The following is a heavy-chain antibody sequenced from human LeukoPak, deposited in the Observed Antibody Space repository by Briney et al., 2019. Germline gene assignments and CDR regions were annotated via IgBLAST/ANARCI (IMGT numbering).Heavy chain of an antibody. Sequence: ASVKVSCKASGYNFISYDINWVRQAPGQGLEWMGWISAYNGNTNYAQKLQGRVTMTTDTSTSTAYMELRSLRSDDTAVYYCARDLQDKVWLGAVYYYYGMDVWGQGTTVTVSS. CDR1: GYNFISYD. J-gene: IGHJ6*02. D-gene: IGHD5/OR15-5a*01. CDR3: ARDLQDKVWLGAVYYYYGMDV. V-gene: IGHV1-18*01. CDR2: ISAYNGNT.